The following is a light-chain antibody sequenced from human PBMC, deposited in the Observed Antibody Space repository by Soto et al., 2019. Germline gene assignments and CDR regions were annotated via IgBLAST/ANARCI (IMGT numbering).Light chain of an antibody. CDR2: EGS. J-gene: IGLJ1*01. Sequence: QSALTQPASVSGSPGQSIAISCTGTSSDVGSYNSVSWYQQHPGKAPKLMIYEGSTRPSGVSDRFSGSKSGNTASLTISGLQAEDEADYYCCSYASNPYVFGTGTKLTVL. CDR1: SSDVGSYNS. V-gene: IGLV2-23*01. CDR3: CSYASNPYV.